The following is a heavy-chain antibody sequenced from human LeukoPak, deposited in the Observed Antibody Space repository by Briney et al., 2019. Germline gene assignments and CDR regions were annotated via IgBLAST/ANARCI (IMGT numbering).Heavy chain of an antibody. CDR1: GYTFTTYD. J-gene: IGHJ4*02. D-gene: IGHD2-8*01. CDR2: MSPNSGNT. CDR3: ARIPPGGTSPPDY. Sequence: ASVKVSCKASGYTFTTYDINWVRQATGQGLEWMGWMSPNSGNTGYAQKFQGRVTITRNTSISTAYMELSSLRPEDTAVYYCARIPPGGTSPPDYWGQGTLVTVSS. V-gene: IGHV1-8*03.